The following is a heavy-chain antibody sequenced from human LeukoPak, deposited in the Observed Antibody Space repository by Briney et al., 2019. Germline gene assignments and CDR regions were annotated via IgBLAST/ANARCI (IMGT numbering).Heavy chain of an antibody. J-gene: IGHJ4*02. Sequence: PGGSLRLSCAASGFTFNSYGMHWVRQAPGKGLEWVAVISYDGSNKYYADSVKGRFTISRDNSKNTLYLQMNSLRAEDTAVYYCAKDQLYYYDSWPNDYWGQGTLVTASS. CDR2: ISYDGSNK. CDR1: GFTFNSYG. V-gene: IGHV3-30*18. D-gene: IGHD3-22*01. CDR3: AKDQLYYYDSWPNDY.